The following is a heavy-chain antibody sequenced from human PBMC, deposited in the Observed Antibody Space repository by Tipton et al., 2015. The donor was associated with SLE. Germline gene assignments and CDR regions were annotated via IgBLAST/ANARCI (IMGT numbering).Heavy chain of an antibody. CDR1: GGSIRSSNW. J-gene: IGHJ3*02. V-gene: IGHV4-4*01. CDR3: ARDRDIVLEPVPIPPAFDI. D-gene: IGHD2-8*02. Sequence: TLSLTCAVSGGSIRSSNWWTWVRQPPGKGLEWIGEVHHSGTTNYNPSLKSRVTISADTSKNHFSLKLTSVTAADTAVYFCARDRDIVLEPVPIPPAFDIWGQGTTVTVSS. CDR2: VHHSGTT.